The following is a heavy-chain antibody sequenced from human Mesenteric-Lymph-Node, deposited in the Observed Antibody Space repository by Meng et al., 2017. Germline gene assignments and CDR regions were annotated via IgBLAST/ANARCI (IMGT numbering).Heavy chain of an antibody. CDR2: TSSSGGVI. J-gene: IGHJ4*02. V-gene: IGHV3-11*04. D-gene: IGHD3-10*01. CDR1: GFTLSDFY. Sequence: GGFLRPSCAASGFTLSDFYMTWNRQAPAKGLEWLSYTSSSGGVIYYADSLKGRFTISKDNDKTSLYLKMNSLRAEDTAVYYCARVNWFGELTSDSWGQGTLVTVSS. CDR3: ARVNWFGELTSDS.